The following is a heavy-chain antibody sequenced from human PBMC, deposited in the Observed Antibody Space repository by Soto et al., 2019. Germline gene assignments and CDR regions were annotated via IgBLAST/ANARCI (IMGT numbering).Heavy chain of an antibody. CDR3: ARAVRITFGEDYYYYYYGMDV. D-gene: IGHD3-16*01. V-gene: IGHV1-46*01. CDR2: INPSGGST. J-gene: IGHJ6*02. Sequence: GASVKVSCKASGYTFTSYYMHWVRQAPGQGLEWMGIINPSGGSTSYAQKFQGRVTMARDTSTSTVYMELSSLRSEDTAVYYCARAVRITFGEDYYYYYYGMDVWGQGTTVTVSS. CDR1: GYTFTSYY.